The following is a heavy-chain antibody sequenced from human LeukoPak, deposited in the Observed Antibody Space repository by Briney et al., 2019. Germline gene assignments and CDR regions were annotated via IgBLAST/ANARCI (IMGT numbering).Heavy chain of an antibody. CDR2: IDPRDSNV. Sequence: GESLKISCKASGYTFTNNWITWVRQMPGRGLEWMGSIDPRDSNVNYSPSFQGHVTISADKSTSTVYLQWSTLKASDTAMYYCARGRGWTDYWGQGTLVTVSS. V-gene: IGHV5-10-1*01. CDR3: ARGRGWTDY. CDR1: GYTFTNNW. D-gene: IGHD6-19*01. J-gene: IGHJ4*02.